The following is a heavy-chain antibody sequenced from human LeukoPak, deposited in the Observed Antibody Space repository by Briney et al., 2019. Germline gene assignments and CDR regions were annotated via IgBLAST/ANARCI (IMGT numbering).Heavy chain of an antibody. CDR2: ISSGGTT. CDR1: GGSISSSGYY. V-gene: IGHV4-39*01. CDR3: APAYVWGSFRTFNY. Sequence: PSETLSLTCTVSGGSISSSGYYWGWIRQPPGKGLEWVGSISSGGTTYYNPSLKSRVTISVDTSKNQFSLKLSSVTAADMAVYYCAPAYVWGSFRTFNYWGQGTLVTVSS. J-gene: IGHJ4*02. D-gene: IGHD3-16*02.